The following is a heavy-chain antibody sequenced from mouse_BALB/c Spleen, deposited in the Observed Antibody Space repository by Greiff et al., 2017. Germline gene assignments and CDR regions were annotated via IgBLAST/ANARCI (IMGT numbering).Heavy chain of an antibody. CDR1: GFTFSSYG. V-gene: IGHV5-6-3*01. CDR3: AREGLLPLYAMDD. Sequence: EVKLVESGGGLVQPGGSLKLSCAASGFTFSSYGMSWVRQTPDKRLELVATIISNGGSTYYPDSVKGRFTISRDNAKNTLYLQMSSLKSEDTAMYYCAREGLLPLYAMDDWGQGTSVTVSS. CDR2: IISNGGST. J-gene: IGHJ4*01. D-gene: IGHD2-3*01.